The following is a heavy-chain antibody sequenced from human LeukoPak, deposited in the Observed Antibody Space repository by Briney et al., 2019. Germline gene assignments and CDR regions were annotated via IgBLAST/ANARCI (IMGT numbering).Heavy chain of an antibody. V-gene: IGHV3-20*04. J-gene: IGHJ4*02. CDR3: AGVVVGEQWLAFYYFDY. CDR1: GFTFDDYG. Sequence: PGGSLRLSCAASGFTFDDYGMNWVRQAPGKGLEWVSGITWNGASTGYTDSVKGRFTISRDNAKNSLYLQMNSLRAEDTAVYYCAGVVVGEQWLAFYYFDYWGQGTLVTVSS. CDR2: ITWNGAST. D-gene: IGHD6-19*01.